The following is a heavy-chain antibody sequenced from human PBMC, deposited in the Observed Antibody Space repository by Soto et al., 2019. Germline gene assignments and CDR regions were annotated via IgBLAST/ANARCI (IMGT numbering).Heavy chain of an antibody. CDR3: AKDGLRFLEWLSSDAFDI. V-gene: IGHV3-33*06. Sequence: GGSLRLSCAASGFTFSSYGMHWVRQAPGKGLEWVAVIWYDGSNKYYADSVKGRFTISRDNSKNTLYLQMNSLRAEDTAVYYCAKDGLRFLEWLSSDAFDIWGQGTMVTVSS. CDR1: GFTFSSYG. CDR2: IWYDGSNK. D-gene: IGHD3-3*01. J-gene: IGHJ3*02.